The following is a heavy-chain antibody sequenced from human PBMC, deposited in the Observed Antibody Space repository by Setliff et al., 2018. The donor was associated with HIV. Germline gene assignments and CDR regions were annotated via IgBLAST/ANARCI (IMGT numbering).Heavy chain of an antibody. Sequence: KVSCKASGYTFINYHIIWVRQAPGQGLEWVGSISASSVNTNYTQGRVTMTTDISTNTAYMELRSLRSADSAVYYCAGVPVSNYYYYMDVWGKGTTVTVSS. J-gene: IGHJ6*03. CDR3: AGVPVSNYYYYMDV. CDR1: GYTFINYH. CDR2: ISASSVNT. V-gene: IGHV1-18*01.